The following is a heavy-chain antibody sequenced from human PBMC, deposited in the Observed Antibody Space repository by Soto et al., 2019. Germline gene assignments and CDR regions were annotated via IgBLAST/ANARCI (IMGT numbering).Heavy chain of an antibody. CDR2: INHSGST. J-gene: IGHJ6*02. D-gene: IGHD2-2*01. V-gene: IGHV4-34*01. Sequence: KPSETLSLTCAVYGGSFSGYYWSWIRQPPGKGLEWIGEINHSGSTNYNPSLKSRVTISVDTSKNQFSLQLNPVTPEDTAVYYCATFLSTTSPDVWGQGTTVTVSS. CDR1: GGSFSGYY. CDR3: ATFLSTTSPDV.